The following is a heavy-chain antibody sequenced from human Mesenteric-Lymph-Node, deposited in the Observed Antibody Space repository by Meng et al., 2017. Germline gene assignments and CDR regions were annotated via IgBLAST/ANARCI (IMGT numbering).Heavy chain of an antibody. D-gene: IGHD5-24*01. V-gene: IGHV4-59*01. CDR2: IYYSGST. Sequence: SETLSLTCTVSGGSISSYYWSWIRQPPGKGLEWIGYIYYSGSTNYNPSLKTQVTISLETSENQLSLKLGAVTAADTAVYYCARGPTWHNYFDYWGQGTLVTVSS. CDR3: ARGPTWHNYFDY. J-gene: IGHJ4*02. CDR1: GGSISSYY.